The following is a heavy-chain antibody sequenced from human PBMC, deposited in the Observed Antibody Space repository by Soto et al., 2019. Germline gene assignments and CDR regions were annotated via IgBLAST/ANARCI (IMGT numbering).Heavy chain of an antibody. CDR3: XXXXXXXXXXXXXY. CDR1: GFTFSISW. CDR2: INSDGSST. V-gene: IGHV3-74*01. Sequence: EVQLVESGGGLVQPGGSLRLSCAASGFTFSISWMHWVRQAPGKGLVCVSRINSDGSSTXYADSAKGRFTVSRDNAKXXXXXXXXXXXXXXXXXXXXXXXXXXXXXXXXXYXGQGTLVTVSS. J-gene: IGHJ4*02.